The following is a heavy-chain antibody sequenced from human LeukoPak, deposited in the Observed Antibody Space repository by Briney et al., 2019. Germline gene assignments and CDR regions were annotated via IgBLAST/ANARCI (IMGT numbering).Heavy chain of an antibody. Sequence: GGSLRLSCAASGFTFSSYAMSWVRQAPGKGLEWVSAISGSGGSTYYADSVKVRFTISRDNSKNTLYLQMNSLRAEDTAVYYCAKDRSGSYKRTNYYYYMDVWGKGTTVTVSS. V-gene: IGHV3-23*01. J-gene: IGHJ6*03. CDR3: AKDRSGSYKRTNYYYYMDV. CDR1: GFTFSSYA. CDR2: ISGSGGST. D-gene: IGHD1-26*01.